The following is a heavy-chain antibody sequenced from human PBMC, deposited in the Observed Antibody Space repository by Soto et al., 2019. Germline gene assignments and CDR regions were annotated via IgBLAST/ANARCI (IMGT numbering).Heavy chain of an antibody. D-gene: IGHD6-13*01. J-gene: IGHJ3*01. CDR1: GFTFHDYA. Sequence: EVQLVESGGGLVQPGRSLRLSCAASGFTFHDYAMHWVRQAPGKGLEWVSGISWTSGSIAYADSVKGRFTISRDNAKNCLNVQMNSLRAEDTALYYGAKVAYSISWYYGFDVWGQGTMVTDSS. V-gene: IGHV3-9*01. CDR2: ISWTSGSI. CDR3: AKVAYSISWYYGFDV.